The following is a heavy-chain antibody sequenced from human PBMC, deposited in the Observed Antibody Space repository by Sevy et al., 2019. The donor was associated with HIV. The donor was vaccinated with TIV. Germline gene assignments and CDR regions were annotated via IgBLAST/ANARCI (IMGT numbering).Heavy chain of an antibody. CDR1: GFTFSSYA. Sequence: GGSLRLSCAASGFTFSSYAMHWVHQAPGKGLEWVAVISYDGSNKYYADSVKGRFTISRDNSKNTLYLQMNSLRAEDTAVYYCARDLVVVPAANVYYYYGMDVWGQGTTVTISS. J-gene: IGHJ6*02. CDR2: ISYDGSNK. CDR3: ARDLVVVPAANVYYYYGMDV. D-gene: IGHD2-2*01. V-gene: IGHV3-30-3*01.